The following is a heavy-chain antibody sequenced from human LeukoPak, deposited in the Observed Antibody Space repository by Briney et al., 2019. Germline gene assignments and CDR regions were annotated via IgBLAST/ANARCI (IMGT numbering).Heavy chain of an antibody. J-gene: IGHJ5*02. V-gene: IGHV3-23*01. Sequence: TGGSLTLSYAASGFTFRSSAMSWVRQAPGKGLEWVSGFSGSGGSTYYADSVKGRFTISRDNSKNTLYLQMNSLRAEDTAVYDCAKAAVVPAANTRFDPWGQGTLVTVSS. CDR2: FSGSGGST. CDR3: AKAAVVPAANTRFDP. D-gene: IGHD2-2*01. CDR1: GFTFRSSA.